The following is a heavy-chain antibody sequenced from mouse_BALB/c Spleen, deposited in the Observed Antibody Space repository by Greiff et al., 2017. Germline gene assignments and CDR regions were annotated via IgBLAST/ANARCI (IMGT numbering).Heavy chain of an antibody. CDR2: IYPGDGDT. D-gene: IGHD2-1*01. J-gene: IGHJ3*01. Sequence: QVQLKQSGAELVRPGSSVTISCKASGYAFSSYCMNWVKQRPGQGLEWIGQIYPGDGDTNYNGKFKGKATLTADKSSSTAYMQLSSLTSEDSAVYFCARSNRNPDGFAYWGQGTLVTVSA. CDR1: GYAFSSYC. CDR3: ARSNRNPDGFAY. V-gene: IGHV1-80*01.